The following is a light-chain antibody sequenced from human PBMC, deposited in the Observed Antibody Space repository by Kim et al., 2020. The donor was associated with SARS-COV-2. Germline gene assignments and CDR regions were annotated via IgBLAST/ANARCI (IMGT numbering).Light chain of an antibody. CDR1: QSVSSN. V-gene: IGKV3-15*01. Sequence: EIVMTQSPATLSVSPGERATLSCRASQSVSSNLAWYQQKPGQAPRLLIYGASTRATGIPARFSGSGSGTEFTLTISSLQSEDFAVYYCYQYNNWPLTFGQGTKVDIK. J-gene: IGKJ1*01. CDR2: GAS. CDR3: YQYNNWPLT.